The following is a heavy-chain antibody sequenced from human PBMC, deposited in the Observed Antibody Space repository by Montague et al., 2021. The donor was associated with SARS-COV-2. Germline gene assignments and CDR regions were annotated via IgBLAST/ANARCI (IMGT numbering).Heavy chain of an antibody. J-gene: IGHJ4*02. Sequence: SLRLSCAASGFTFSDYWMTWIRQAPGKGLDCVATIKKDGTEKYYLASVKGRFTVSRENAKSSLFLQISNVRVDDTAVYYCSRADDCFDYWGRGTLVTVSS. CDR1: GFTFSDYW. CDR2: IKKDGTEK. CDR3: SRADDCFDY. V-gene: IGHV3-7*01.